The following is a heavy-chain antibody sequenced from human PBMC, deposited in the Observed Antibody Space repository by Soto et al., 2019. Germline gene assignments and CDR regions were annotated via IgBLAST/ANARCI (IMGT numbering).Heavy chain of an antibody. Sequence: ASVKVSCKASGYTFTGYYMHWVRQAPGQGLEWMGWINPNSGGTNYAQKFQGWVTMTRDTSISTAYMELSRLRSDDTAVYYCARGGGGYSYGYYDYWGQGTLVTVSS. CDR2: INPNSGGT. D-gene: IGHD5-18*01. CDR1: GYTFTGYY. CDR3: ARGGGGYSYGYYDY. V-gene: IGHV1-2*04. J-gene: IGHJ4*02.